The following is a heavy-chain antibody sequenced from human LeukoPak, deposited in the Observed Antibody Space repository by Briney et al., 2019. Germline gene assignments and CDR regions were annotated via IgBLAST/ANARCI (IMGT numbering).Heavy chain of an antibody. Sequence: PGRSLRLSCAASGFTFSSYGMHWVRQAPGKGLEWVAVISYDGSNKYYADSVKGRFTISRDNSKNTLYLQMNSLRAEDTAVYYCARDRKAVAGTNVYSWFDPWGQGTLVTVSS. J-gene: IGHJ5*02. V-gene: IGHV3-30*03. D-gene: IGHD6-19*01. CDR2: ISYDGSNK. CDR3: ARDRKAVAGTNVYSWFDP. CDR1: GFTFSSYG.